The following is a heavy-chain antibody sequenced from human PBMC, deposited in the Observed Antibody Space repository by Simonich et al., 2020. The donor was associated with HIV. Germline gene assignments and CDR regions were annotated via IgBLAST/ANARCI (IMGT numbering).Heavy chain of an antibody. J-gene: IGHJ6*03. Sequence: QVQLQQWGAGLLKPSETLSLTCAVYGASFNAYYCSWIRQSPGKGLEWIGELNHSRSTKTNPSLKSRPTLSADTSKSQFSLKLTSVTAADTAVYYCARGIRAGDFYSQYYYYMDVWGKGTTVIVSS. CDR3: ARGIRAGDFYSQYYYYMDV. V-gene: IGHV4-34*04. CDR1: GASFNAYY. CDR2: LNHSRST. D-gene: IGHD2-21*02.